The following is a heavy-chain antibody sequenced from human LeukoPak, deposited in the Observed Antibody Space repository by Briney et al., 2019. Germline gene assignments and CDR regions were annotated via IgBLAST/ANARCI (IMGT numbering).Heavy chain of an antibody. V-gene: IGHV1-69*04. J-gene: IGHJ4*02. CDR1: GGTFSSYA. CDR3: ARWASTGYSYGHFDY. CDR2: IIPIFGIA. D-gene: IGHD5-18*01. Sequence: SVKVSCKASGGTFSSYAISWVRHAPGQGLEWMGRIIPIFGIANYAQKFQGRVTITADKSTSTAYMELSSLRSEDTAVYYCARWASTGYSYGHFDYWGQGTLVTVSS.